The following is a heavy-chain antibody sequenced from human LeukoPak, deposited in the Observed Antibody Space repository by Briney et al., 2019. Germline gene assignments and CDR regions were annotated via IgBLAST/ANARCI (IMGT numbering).Heavy chain of an antibody. CDR3: ARGFEMAHNDAFDI. V-gene: IGHV4-61*02. Sequence: PSETLSLTCTVSGGSISSGSYYWSWIRQPAGKGLEWIGRIYTSGSTNYNPSLKSRVTISVDTSKNQFSLKLSSVTAADTAVYYCARGFEMAHNDAFDIWGQGTMVTVSS. D-gene: IGHD5-24*01. CDR2: IYTSGST. CDR1: GGSISSGSYY. J-gene: IGHJ3*02.